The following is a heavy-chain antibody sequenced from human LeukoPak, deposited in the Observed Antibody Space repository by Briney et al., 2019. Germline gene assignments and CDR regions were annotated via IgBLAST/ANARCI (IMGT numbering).Heavy chain of an antibody. CDR1: GYTFTSYG. J-gene: IGHJ5*02. D-gene: IGHD1-20*01. V-gene: IGHV1-18*01. CDR2: ISAYNGNT. CDR3: ARDLAYNWNPTRGGNWFDP. Sequence: ASVKVSCKASGYTFTSYGISWVRQAPGQGLEWMGWISAYNGNTNYAQKLQGRVTMTTGTSTSTAYMELRSLRSDDTAVYYCARDLAYNWNPTRGGNWFDPWGQGTLVTVSS.